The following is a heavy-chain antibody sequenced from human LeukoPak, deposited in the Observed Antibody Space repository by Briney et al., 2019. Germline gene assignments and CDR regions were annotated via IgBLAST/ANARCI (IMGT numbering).Heavy chain of an antibody. D-gene: IGHD6-19*01. CDR3: ARGGSAWDNPFDY. V-gene: IGHV1-2*02. CDR2: INPTSGGI. Sequence: GASVKVSCKASGYTFTGYYIHWVRQAPGQGLEWMGWINPTSGGIKYAQKFQGRVTMTRDTSISTAYMELSRLRADDTAVFYCARGGSAWDNPFDYWGQGTLVTVSS. CDR1: GYTFTGYY. J-gene: IGHJ4*02.